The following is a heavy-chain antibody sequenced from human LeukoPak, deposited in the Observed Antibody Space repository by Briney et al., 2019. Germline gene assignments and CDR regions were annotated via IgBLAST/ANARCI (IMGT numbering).Heavy chain of an antibody. D-gene: IGHD1-26*01. V-gene: IGHV3-11*01. CDR2: ITNSGTTT. CDR3: AKDFYSGTYLGRGSDY. CDR1: GFTFTDYY. Sequence: GGSLRLSCAASGFTFTDYYMSWIRQAPGKGLEWVSYITNSGTTTYYADSVKGRFTISRDNSKNTLYLQMNSLRAEDTAVYYCAKDFYSGTYLGRGSDYWGQGTLVTVSS. J-gene: IGHJ4*02.